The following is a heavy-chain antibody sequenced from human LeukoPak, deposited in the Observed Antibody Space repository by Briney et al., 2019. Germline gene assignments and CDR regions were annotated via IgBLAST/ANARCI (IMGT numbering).Heavy chain of an antibody. Sequence: GGSLRLSCAASGFTFSDYQMSWIRQAPGKGLEWVSYIRSSGSDTYYAGSVKGRFTISRDNTKNALYLQMNSLRADDTAVYYCARRGANSGHTFDYWGQGTLVSVSS. CDR2: IRSSGSDT. D-gene: IGHD5-12*01. CDR1: GFTFSDYQ. V-gene: IGHV3-11*01. CDR3: ARRGANSGHTFDY. J-gene: IGHJ4*02.